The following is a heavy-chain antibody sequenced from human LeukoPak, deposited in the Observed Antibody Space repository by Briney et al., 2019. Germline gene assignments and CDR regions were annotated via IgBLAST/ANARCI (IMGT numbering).Heavy chain of an antibody. V-gene: IGHV1-46*01. J-gene: IGHJ4*02. CDR3: AREDSSGWNYFDY. CDR1: GYTFTSYY. D-gene: IGHD6-19*01. CDR2: INPSGGST. Sequence: ASVKVSCKASGYTFTSYYMHWVRQAPGQGLEWMGIINPSGGSTSYAQKFQGRVTMTRDTSISTAYMELNSLRSDDTAVYYCAREDSSGWNYFDYWGQGTLVTVSS.